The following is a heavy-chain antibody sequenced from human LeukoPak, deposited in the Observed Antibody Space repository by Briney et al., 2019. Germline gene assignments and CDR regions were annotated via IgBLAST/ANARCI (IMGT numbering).Heavy chain of an antibody. CDR2: IYSGGTT. D-gene: IGHD6-6*01. J-gene: IGHJ6*02. Sequence: ETLSLTCAVYGGSFSGYYWSWIRQPPGKGLEWVSVIYSGGTTYYADSVRGRFTISRDNSKNTLYLQMNSLRAEDTAVYYCARVDIAARLIYGMDVWGQGTTVTASS. CDR3: ARVDIAARLIYGMDV. CDR1: GGSFSGYY. V-gene: IGHV3-66*01.